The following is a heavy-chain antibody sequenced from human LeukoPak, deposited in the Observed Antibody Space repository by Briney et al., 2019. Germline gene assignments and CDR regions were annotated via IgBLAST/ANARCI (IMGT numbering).Heavy chain of an antibody. CDR3: ARGMDDFWSGYSNYYYYMDV. V-gene: IGHV1-69*05. D-gene: IGHD3-3*01. CDR1: GGTFSSYA. CDR2: IIPIFGTA. J-gene: IGHJ6*03. Sequence: ASVKVSCKASGGTFSSYAISWVRQAPGQGLEWMGRIIPIFGTANYAQKFQGRVTITTDESTSTAYMELRSLRSDDTAVYYCARGMDDFWSGYSNYYYYMDVWGKGTTVTVSS.